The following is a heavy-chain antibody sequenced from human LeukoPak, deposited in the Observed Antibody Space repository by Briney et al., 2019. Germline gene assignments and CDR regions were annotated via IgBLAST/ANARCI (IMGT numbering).Heavy chain of an antibody. CDR1: GYTFTGYY. CDR2: INPNSGGT. D-gene: IGHD2-21*02. CDR3: ARGGDPTDDAFDI. J-gene: IGHJ3*02. V-gene: IGHV1-2*02. Sequence: ASVKVSCKXSGYTFTGYYMHWVRQAPGQGLEWMGRINPNSGGTNYSQKFQGRVTMTRDTSISTAYMELSRLRSDDTAVYYCARGGDPTDDAFDIWGQGTMVTVSS.